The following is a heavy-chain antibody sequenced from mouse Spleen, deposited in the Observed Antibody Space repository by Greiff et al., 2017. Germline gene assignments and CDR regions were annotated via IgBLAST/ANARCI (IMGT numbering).Heavy chain of an antibody. J-gene: IGHJ4*01. CDR3: TRGYGNYQYYYAMDY. V-gene: IGHV1-5*01. CDR1: GYTFTSYW. D-gene: IGHD2-10*02. CDR2: IYPGNSDT. Sequence: EVQLQQSGTVLARPGASVKMSCKTSGYTFTSYWMHWVKQRPGQGLEWIGAIYPGNSDTSYNQKFKGKAKLTAVTSASTAYMELSSLTNEDSAVYYCTRGYGNYQYYYAMDYWGQGTSVTVSS.